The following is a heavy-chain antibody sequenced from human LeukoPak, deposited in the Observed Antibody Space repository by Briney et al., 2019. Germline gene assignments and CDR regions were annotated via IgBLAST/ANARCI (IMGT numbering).Heavy chain of an antibody. Sequence: GGSLRLSCAASGFTFSSYEMNWVRQAPGKGLEWVSYISSSGSTIYYADSVKSRFTISRDNAKNSLYLQMNSLRAEDTALYYCARESERGMGYWGQGSLVTVSS. CDR3: ARESERGMGY. J-gene: IGHJ4*02. V-gene: IGHV3-48*03. D-gene: IGHD3-16*01. CDR2: ISSSGSTI. CDR1: GFTFSSYE.